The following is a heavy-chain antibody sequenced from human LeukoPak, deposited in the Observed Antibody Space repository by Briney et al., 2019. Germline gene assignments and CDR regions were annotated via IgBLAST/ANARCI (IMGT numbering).Heavy chain of an antibody. CDR3: ASVGTYYFDH. CDR2: IYYSGSP. V-gene: IGHV4-39*01. D-gene: IGHD7-27*01. J-gene: IGHJ4*02. CDR1: GGSISSSSYY. Sequence: SETLSLTCTVSGGSISSSSYYWGWIRQPPGKGLEWIGSIYYSGSPYYNPSLKSRVTISVDTSKNQSSLKLTSVTAADTAMYYCASVGTYYFDHWGQGALVTVSS.